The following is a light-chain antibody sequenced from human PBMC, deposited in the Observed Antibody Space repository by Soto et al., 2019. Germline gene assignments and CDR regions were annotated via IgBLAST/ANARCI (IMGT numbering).Light chain of an antibody. V-gene: IGLV2-14*01. CDR2: EVS. CDR1: SSDVGGYNY. CDR3: SSYTTSGTPV. Sequence: QSALTQPASVSGSPGQTITISCTGTSSDVGGYNYLSWYQQHPGKAPKVMIYEVSNRPSGVSNRFSGSKSGNTASLTISGLQAEDAPAYYCSSYTTSGTPVFGGGTKVTVL. J-gene: IGLJ3*02.